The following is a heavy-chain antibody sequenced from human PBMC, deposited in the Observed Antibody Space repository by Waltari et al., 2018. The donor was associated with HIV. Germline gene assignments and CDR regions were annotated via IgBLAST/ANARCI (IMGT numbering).Heavy chain of an antibody. CDR1: GFPFRHYA. CDR2: ISYDGSNK. D-gene: IGHD2-2*01. Sequence: QVQLVESGGGVVQPGRYLAPSRAASGFPFRHYAMHRVHQGPGKGLEWVAVISYDGSNKYYADSVKGRFTISRDNSKNTLYLQMNSLRAEDTAVYYCARDPQYCSSTSCSYYFDYWGQGTLVTVSS. V-gene: IGHV3-30-3*01. CDR3: ARDPQYCSSTSCSYYFDY. J-gene: IGHJ4*02.